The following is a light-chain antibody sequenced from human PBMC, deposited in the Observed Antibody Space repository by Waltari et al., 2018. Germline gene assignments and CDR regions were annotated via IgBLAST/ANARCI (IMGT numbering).Light chain of an antibody. CDR2: TAS. Sequence: DIQMTQSPSSLSASVGDRVTITCRASQSISSYLNWYQQKPGNFPRLLIYTASNLQSGVPSRFSGSGSGTDFTLTISRLQPEDFATYYCQQTYSTPFTFGPGTKVDIK. J-gene: IGKJ3*01. V-gene: IGKV1-39*01. CDR1: QSISSY. CDR3: QQTYSTPFT.